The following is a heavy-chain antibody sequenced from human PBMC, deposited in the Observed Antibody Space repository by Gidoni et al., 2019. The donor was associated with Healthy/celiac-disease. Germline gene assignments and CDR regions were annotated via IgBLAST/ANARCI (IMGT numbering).Heavy chain of an antibody. CDR3: ARDVLLWFGESRGGMDV. J-gene: IGHJ6*02. V-gene: IGHV3-21*01. D-gene: IGHD3-10*01. Sequence: GGSLRLSCAASGFTFSSYSMNWVRQAPGKGLEWVSSISSRSSYIYYADSVKGRFTISRDNAKNSLYLQMNSLRAEDTAVYYCARDVLLWFGESRGGMDVWGQGTTVTVSS. CDR1: GFTFSSYS. CDR2: ISSRSSYI.